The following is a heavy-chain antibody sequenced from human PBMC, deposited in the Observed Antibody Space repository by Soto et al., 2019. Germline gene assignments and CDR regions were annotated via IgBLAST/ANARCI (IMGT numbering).Heavy chain of an antibody. J-gene: IGHJ6*02. CDR2: IYYSGST. CDR1: GGSVSSGSYY. CDR3: ARESGSYQNYYYYGMDV. Sequence: NPSETLSLTCTVSGGSVSSGSYYWSWIRQPPGKGLEWIGYIYYSGSTNYNPSLKSRVTISVDTSKNQFSLKLSSVTAADTAVYYCARESGSYQNYYYYGMDVWGQGTTVTVSS. D-gene: IGHD1-26*01. V-gene: IGHV4-61*01.